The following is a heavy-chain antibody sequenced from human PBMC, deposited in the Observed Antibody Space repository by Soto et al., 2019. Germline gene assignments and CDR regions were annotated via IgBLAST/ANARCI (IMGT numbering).Heavy chain of an antibody. CDR1: GYTFTSYY. J-gene: IGHJ3*02. CDR2: INPSGGST. Sequence: ASVKVSCKASGYTFTSYYMHWVRQAPGQGLEWMGIINPSGGSTSYAQKFQGRITMTSDTSTSTVYMELSSLRSEDTAVYYCARDGKGIAARRDAFDIWGQGTMVTVSS. V-gene: IGHV1-46*01. CDR3: ARDGKGIAARRDAFDI. D-gene: IGHD6-6*01.